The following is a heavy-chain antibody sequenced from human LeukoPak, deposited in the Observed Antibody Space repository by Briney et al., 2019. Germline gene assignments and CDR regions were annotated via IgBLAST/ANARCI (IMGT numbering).Heavy chain of an antibody. CDR3: ASSDYGGKSDY. V-gene: IGHV4-59*01. CDR1: GGSISSYY. D-gene: IGHD4-23*01. CDR2: IYYSGST. J-gene: IGHJ4*02. Sequence: SETLSLTCTVSGGSISSYYWSWIRQPPGEGLEWIGYIYYSGSTNYNPSLKSRVTISVDTSKNQFSLKLSSVSAADTAVYYCASSDYGGKSDYWGQGTLVTVSS.